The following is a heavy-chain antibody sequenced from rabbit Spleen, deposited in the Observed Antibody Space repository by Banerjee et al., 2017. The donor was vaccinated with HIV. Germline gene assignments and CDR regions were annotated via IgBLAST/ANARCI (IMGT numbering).Heavy chain of an antibody. CDR1: GFSFSSYG. CDR2: IVTNN. Sequence: QSLEESGGDLVKPGASLTLTCTASGFSFSSYGISWVRQAPGKGLEWIAYIVTNNYYASWAKGRFTISKTSSTTVTLQMTSLTAADTATYFCARWTGSTYYSLWGQGTLVTVS. V-gene: IGHV1S40*01. CDR3: ARWTGSTYYSL. J-gene: IGHJ3*01. D-gene: IGHD8-1*01.